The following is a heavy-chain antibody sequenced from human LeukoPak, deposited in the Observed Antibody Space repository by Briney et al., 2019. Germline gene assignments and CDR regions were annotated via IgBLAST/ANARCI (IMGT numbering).Heavy chain of an antibody. Sequence: GGSLRLSCAASGFTFSSYSMNWVRQAPGKGLEWVSSISSSSSYIYHADSVKGRFTISRDNAKNSLYLQMNSLRAEDAAVYYCARELVQKGPPGFDYWGQGTLVTVSS. CDR3: ARELVQKGPPGFDY. V-gene: IGHV3-21*01. J-gene: IGHJ4*02. CDR2: ISSSSSYI. D-gene: IGHD6-6*01. CDR1: GFTFSSYS.